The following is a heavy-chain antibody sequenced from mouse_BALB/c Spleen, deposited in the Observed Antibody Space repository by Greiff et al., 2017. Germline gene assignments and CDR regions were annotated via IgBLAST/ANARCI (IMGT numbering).Heavy chain of an antibody. V-gene: IGHV14-3*02. J-gene: IGHJ1*01. CDR1: GFNIKDTY. D-gene: IGHD1-2*01. CDR2: IDPANGNT. Sequence: EVQLQQSGAELVKPGASVKLSCTASGFNIKDTYMHWVKQRPEQGLEWIGRIDPANGNTKYDPKFQGKATITADTSSNTAYLQLSSLTSEDTAVYYCARSRYYGYSWYFDVWGAGTTVTVSS. CDR3: ARSRYYGYSWYFDV.